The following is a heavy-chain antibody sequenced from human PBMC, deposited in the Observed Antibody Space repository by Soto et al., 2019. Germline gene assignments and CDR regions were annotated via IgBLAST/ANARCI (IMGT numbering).Heavy chain of an antibody. CDR2: INPYSGNT. CDR3: ARRALGDPPFVDY. D-gene: IGHD1-26*01. Sequence: ASVKVSCKASGYTFTSYDINWVRQATGQGLEWMGWINPYSGNTSYAQKLQGRVTMTTDTSTSTAYMELRSLRSDDTAVYYCARRALGDPPFVDYWGQGTLVTVSS. V-gene: IGHV1-18*01. CDR1: GYTFTSYD. J-gene: IGHJ4*02.